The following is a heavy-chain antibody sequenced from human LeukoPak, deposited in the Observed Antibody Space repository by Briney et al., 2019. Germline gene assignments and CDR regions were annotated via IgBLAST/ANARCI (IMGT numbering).Heavy chain of an antibody. CDR1: GYTFTSHG. CDR3: ARDFGYRSTHDY. V-gene: IGHV1-18*01. J-gene: IGHJ4*02. D-gene: IGHD6-25*01. CDR2: ISAYNGNT. Sequence: ASVKVSCKAAGYTFTSHGFIWLRQAPGQGLEWMGWISAYNGNTNYAQKLQGRVTMTTDTSTSTAYMELRSLRSDDTAVYYCARDFGYRSTHDYWGQGTLVTVSS.